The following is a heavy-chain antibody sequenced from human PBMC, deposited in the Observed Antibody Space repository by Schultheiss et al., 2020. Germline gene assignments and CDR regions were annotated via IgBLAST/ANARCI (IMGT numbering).Heavy chain of an antibody. J-gene: IGHJ4*02. D-gene: IGHD4-17*01. CDR1: GGSISTFY. Sequence: TLSLTCTVSGGSISTFYWNWIRQPPGKGPEWIGYIHYSGSSNYNPSLKSRVTMSLDTSENQFSLRLSSVTAADAAVYYCARGGYGDSDYWGQGTLVTVSS. CDR2: IHYSGSS. V-gene: IGHV4-59*08. CDR3: ARGGYGDSDY.